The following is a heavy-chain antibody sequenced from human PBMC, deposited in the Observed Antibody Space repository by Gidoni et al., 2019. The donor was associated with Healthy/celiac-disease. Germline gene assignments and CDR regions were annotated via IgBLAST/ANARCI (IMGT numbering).Heavy chain of an antibody. Sequence: DVPLVQSGAEVKQPGESLQIPWSGAGYSFPSYWIGWVRQMPGKGLEWMGIIYPGDSDTRYSPSFQGQVTISADKSISTAYLQWSSLKASDTAMYYCARRTTRGDWFDPWGQGTLVTVSS. D-gene: IGHD1-7*01. CDR2: IYPGDSDT. V-gene: IGHV5-51*01. CDR1: GYSFPSYW. CDR3: ARRTTRGDWFDP. J-gene: IGHJ5*02.